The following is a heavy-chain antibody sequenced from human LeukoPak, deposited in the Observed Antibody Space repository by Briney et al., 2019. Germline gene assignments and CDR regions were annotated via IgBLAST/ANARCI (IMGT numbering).Heavy chain of an antibody. CDR3: ARQVATIGCKKQYYGMDV. CDR2: INHSGST. J-gene: IGHJ6*02. D-gene: IGHD5-12*01. CDR1: GGSFRGYY. V-gene: IGHV4-34*01. Sequence: ETLSLTCAVYGGSFRGYYWSWIRQPPGKGLEWIGEINHSGSTKYNPSLKSRVTISVDTSKNQFSLKLSSVTAADTAVYYCARQVATIGCKKQYYGMDVWGQGTTVTVSS.